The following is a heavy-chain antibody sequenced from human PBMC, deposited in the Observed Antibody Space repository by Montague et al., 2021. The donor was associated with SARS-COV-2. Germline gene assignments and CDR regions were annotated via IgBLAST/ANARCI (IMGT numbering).Heavy chain of an antibody. J-gene: IGHJ4*02. V-gene: IGHV4-61*01. D-gene: IGHD3-10*01. Sequence: SETLSLTCTVSGVSVSNPYYHWSWIRQPPGKGLEWIGYIEYGGSPNYSPSLYSRVTISLDTSKNQLSLRLTSATAADTAVYYCASYRQGGSGRGYWGQGIMGTVSS. CDR2: IEYGGSP. CDR3: ASYRQGGSGRGY. CDR1: GVSVSNPYYH.